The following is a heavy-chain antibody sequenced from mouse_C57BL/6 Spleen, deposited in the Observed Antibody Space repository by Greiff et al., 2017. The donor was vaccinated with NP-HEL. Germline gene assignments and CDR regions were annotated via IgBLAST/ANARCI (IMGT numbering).Heavy chain of an antibody. J-gene: IGHJ2*01. CDR3: ARGIYYDYDLDY. CDR1: GYTFTSYW. Sequence: QVQLQQPGAELVRPGSSVKLSCKASGYTFTSYWMHWVKQRPIQGLEWIGNIDPSDSETHYNQKFKDKATLTVDKSSSTAYMQLSSLTSEDSAVYYCARGIYYDYDLDYWGQGTTLTVSS. V-gene: IGHV1-52*01. CDR2: IDPSDSET. D-gene: IGHD2-4*01.